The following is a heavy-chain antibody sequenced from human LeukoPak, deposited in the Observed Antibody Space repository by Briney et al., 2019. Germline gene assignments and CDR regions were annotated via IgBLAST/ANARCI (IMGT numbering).Heavy chain of an antibody. CDR3: ARVRVYYDSSGYDAFDI. D-gene: IGHD3-22*01. Sequence: SETLSLTCTVSGGSISSYYWSWIRQPPGKGLEWIGSIYYSGSTYYNPSLKSRVTISVDTSKNQFSLKLSSVTAADTAVYYCARVRVYYDSSGYDAFDIWGQGTMVTVSS. J-gene: IGHJ3*02. V-gene: IGHV4-59*12. CDR1: GGSISSYY. CDR2: IYYSGST.